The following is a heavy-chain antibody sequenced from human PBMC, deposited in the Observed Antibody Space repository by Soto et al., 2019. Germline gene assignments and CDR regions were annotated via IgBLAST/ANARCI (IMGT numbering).Heavy chain of an antibody. V-gene: IGHV3-48*01. CDR1: GFTFSSYS. CDR3: ARDPSSSWIPFDY. Sequence: EVQLVESGGGFVQPGGSLRLSCAASGFTFSSYSMNWVRQAPGKGLEWISHITRSSGTTYYADSVKGRFTISTDNAKNSLYLQMNSLRIEDTAMYYCARDPSSSWIPFDYWGQGSLVTVSS. D-gene: IGHD6-13*01. J-gene: IGHJ4*02. CDR2: ITRSSGTT.